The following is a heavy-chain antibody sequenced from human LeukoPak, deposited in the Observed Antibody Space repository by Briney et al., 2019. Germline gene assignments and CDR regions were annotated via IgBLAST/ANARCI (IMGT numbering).Heavy chain of an antibody. CDR1: GFTFYSYG. Sequence: GGSLRLSCAASGFTFYSYGMHWVRQAPGKGLEWVALISYNGRNNYYADSVKGRFTISRDNSKNTLYLQVSSLRTEDTAVYFCAKDNRGYFDFWGQGTLVTVAS. J-gene: IGHJ4*02. D-gene: IGHD3-16*01. CDR2: ISYNGRNN. V-gene: IGHV3-30*18. CDR3: AKDNRGYFDF.